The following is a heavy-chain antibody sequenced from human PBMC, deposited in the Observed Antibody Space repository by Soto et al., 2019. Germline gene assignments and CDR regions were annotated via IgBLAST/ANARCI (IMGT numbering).Heavy chain of an antibody. V-gene: IGHV1-24*01. CDR2: FDPEDGET. D-gene: IGHD2-15*01. CDR1: GYTLTELS. J-gene: IGHJ5*02. Sequence: QVQLVQSGAEVKKPGASVKVSCKVSGYTLTELSMHWVRQAPGKGLEWMGGFDPEDGETIYAQKFQGRVTMTEDTSTDTAYMELSSLRSEDTAVYYCATGTRTSCGCSCYCWFDPWGQGTLVTVSS. CDR3: ATGTRTSCGCSCYCWFDP.